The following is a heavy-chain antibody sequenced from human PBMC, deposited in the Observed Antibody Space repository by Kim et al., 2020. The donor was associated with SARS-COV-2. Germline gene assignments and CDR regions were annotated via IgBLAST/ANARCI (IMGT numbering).Heavy chain of an antibody. Sequence: LSLTCAASGFTFSSYGMHWVRQAPGKGLEWVAVIWYDGSNKYYADSVKGRFTISRDNSKNTLYLQMNSLRAEDTAVYYCAREGYAYYYYGMDVWGQG. CDR3: AREGYAYYYYGMDV. CDR1: GFTFSSYG. V-gene: IGHV3-33*01. D-gene: IGHD5-12*01. J-gene: IGHJ6*02. CDR2: IWYDGSNK.